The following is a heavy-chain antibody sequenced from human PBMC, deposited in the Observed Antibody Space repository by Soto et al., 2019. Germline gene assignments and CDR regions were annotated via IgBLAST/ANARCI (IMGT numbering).Heavy chain of an antibody. V-gene: IGHV3-74*01. J-gene: IGHJ4*02. CDR3: ASSFGDLYGESIDS. D-gene: IGHD4-17*01. Sequence: EVQLVESGGGLVQPGGSLRLSCAASGLRFSNHWMHWVRQAPGKGLVWVSRINSDGSSTPYADSVKGRFTISRDNVKNTVYLQMNSLRAEDTAVYYCASSFGDLYGESIDSWGQGTLVTVSP. CDR2: INSDGSST. CDR1: GLRFSNHW.